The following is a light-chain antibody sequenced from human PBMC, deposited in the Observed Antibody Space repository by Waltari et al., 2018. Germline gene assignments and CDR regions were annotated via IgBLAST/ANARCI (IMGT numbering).Light chain of an antibody. CDR1: SGHSSNV. J-gene: IGLJ3*02. Sequence: QLVLTQSPSASASLGASVKLTRTLSSGHSSNVVAWLPQRPEKGPRYLMKINSDGSHSKGDEIPDRFSGSSSGAERYLTIASLQSEDEADYFCQTGGHGTWVFGGGTKLTVL. CDR2: INSDGSH. CDR3: QTGGHGTWV. V-gene: IGLV4-69*02.